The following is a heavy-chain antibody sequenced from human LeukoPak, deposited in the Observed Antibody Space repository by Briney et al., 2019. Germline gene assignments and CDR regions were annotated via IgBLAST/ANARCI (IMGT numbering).Heavy chain of an antibody. V-gene: IGHV5-10-1*01. Sequence: GESLKISCKGSGYSFTSYWISWVRQMPGKGLEWMGSIDPSDSYTNYSPSFQGHVTISADKSISTAYLQWSSLKASDTATYYCARPMAGSGGYYYYDMDVWGQGTTVTVSS. D-gene: IGHD2-8*01. CDR3: ARPMAGSGGYYYYDMDV. CDR2: IDPSDSYT. J-gene: IGHJ6*02. CDR1: GYSFTSYW.